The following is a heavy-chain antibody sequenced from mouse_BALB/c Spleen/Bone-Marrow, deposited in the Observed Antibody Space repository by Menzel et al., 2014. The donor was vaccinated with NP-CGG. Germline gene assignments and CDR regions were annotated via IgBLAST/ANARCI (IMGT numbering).Heavy chain of an antibody. CDR1: GFTSSSYA. Sequence: EVKLMESGGGLVKPGGSLKLSCAASGFTSSSYAMSWVRQSPEKRLEWVAEISSGGSYTYYPDTVTGRFTISRDNAKNTLYLEMSSLRSEDTAMYYCARDRGYFDYWGQGTTLTVSS. CDR3: ARDRGYFDY. V-gene: IGHV5-9-4*01. J-gene: IGHJ2*01. D-gene: IGHD3-1*01. CDR2: ISSGGSYT.